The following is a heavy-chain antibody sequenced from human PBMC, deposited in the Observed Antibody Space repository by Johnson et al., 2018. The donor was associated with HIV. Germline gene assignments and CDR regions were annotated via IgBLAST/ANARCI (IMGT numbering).Heavy chain of an antibody. J-gene: IGHJ3*01. D-gene: IGHD3-22*01. CDR1: GFTFSSYA. V-gene: IGHV3-48*04. CDR3: ASDYYESGDQWAHVAFDV. Sequence: VQLVESGGGLVQPGGSLRLSCAASGFTFSSYAMRWIRQAPGKGLEWVSYISCSGSNIYYADSVGGRFNISRDNAKNSLYLQMNSLRAEDTAVYYCASDYYESGDQWAHVAFDVWGQVIMVTVSS. CDR2: ISCSGSNI.